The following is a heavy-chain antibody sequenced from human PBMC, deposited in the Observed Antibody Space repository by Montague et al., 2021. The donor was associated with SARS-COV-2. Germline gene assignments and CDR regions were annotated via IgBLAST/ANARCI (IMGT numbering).Heavy chain of an antibody. J-gene: IGHJ5*02. CDR3: ASGGGHGGNEPTGGFDP. Sequence: SLRLSCAASGFTFSSYGMHWVRQAPGKGLEWVAVIWYDGSNKYYADSVKGRFTISRDNSKNTLYLQMNSLRAEDTAVYYCASGGGHGGNEPTGGFDPWGQGTLVTVSS. D-gene: IGHD4-23*01. CDR2: IWYDGSNK. CDR1: GFTFSSYG. V-gene: IGHV3-33*01.